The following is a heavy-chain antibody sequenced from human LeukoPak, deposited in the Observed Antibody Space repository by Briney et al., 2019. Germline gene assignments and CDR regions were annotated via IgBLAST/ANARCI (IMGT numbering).Heavy chain of an antibody. Sequence: GGSLLLSCAASGFTFSDYYMSWIRQAPGKGLEWVSYISSSGSTIYYADSVKGRFTISRDNAKNSLYLQMNSLRAEDTAVYYCAREGRDYCSGGSCYLGDRDAFDIWGQGTMVTVSS. CDR3: AREGRDYCSGGSCYLGDRDAFDI. D-gene: IGHD2-15*01. CDR1: GFTFSDYY. V-gene: IGHV3-11*01. J-gene: IGHJ3*02. CDR2: ISSSGSTI.